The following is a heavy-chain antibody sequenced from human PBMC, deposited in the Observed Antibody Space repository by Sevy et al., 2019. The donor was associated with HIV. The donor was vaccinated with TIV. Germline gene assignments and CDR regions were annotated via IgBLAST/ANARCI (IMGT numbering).Heavy chain of an antibody. CDR1: GFTFSSYW. V-gene: IGHV3-7*01. Sequence: GGSLRLSCAASGFTFSSYWMNWIRQAPGKGLEWVANIKQDGSEKYYVDSVKRRFTISRDNSKNTLYLQMNSLRAEDTAVYYCAKDTHSSGWPYYYYYYMDVWGKGTTVTVSS. D-gene: IGHD6-19*01. CDR2: IKQDGSEK. J-gene: IGHJ6*03. CDR3: AKDTHSSGWPYYYYYYMDV.